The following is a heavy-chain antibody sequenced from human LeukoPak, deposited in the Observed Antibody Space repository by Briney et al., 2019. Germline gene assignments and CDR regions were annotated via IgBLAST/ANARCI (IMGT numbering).Heavy chain of an antibody. CDR1: GGSISSGDYY. J-gene: IGHJ4*02. V-gene: IGHV4-30-4*01. CDR2: IYYSGST. CDR3: ARCQSTVTTPDY. Sequence: SETLSLTCTVSGGSISSGDYYWSWIRQPPGKGLEWIGYIYYSGSTYYNPSLKSRVTISVDTSKNQFSLKLSSVTAADTAVYYCARCQSTVTTPDYWGQGTLVTVSS. D-gene: IGHD4-17*01.